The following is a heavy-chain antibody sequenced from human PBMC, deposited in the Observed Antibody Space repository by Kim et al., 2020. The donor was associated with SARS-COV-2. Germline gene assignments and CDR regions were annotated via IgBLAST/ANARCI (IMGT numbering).Heavy chain of an antibody. CDR2: IIPIFGTA. V-gene: IGHV1-69*13. CDR3: ARGMAGPAFRGLDY. CDR1: GGTFSSYA. J-gene: IGHJ4*02. Sequence: SVKVSCKASGGTFSSYAISWVRQAPGQGLEWMGGIIPIFGTANYAQKFQGRVTITADESTSTAYMELSSLRSEDTAVYYCARGMAGPAFRGLDYWGQGTLVTVSS. D-gene: IGHD3-16*01.